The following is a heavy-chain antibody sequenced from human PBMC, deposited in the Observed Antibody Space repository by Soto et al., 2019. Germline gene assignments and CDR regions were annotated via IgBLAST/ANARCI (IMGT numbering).Heavy chain of an antibody. D-gene: IGHD6-13*01. Sequence: PGGSLRLSSTASGFTFGDYARSGVRQAPGKGLEWISFIRNKAYRGTTKYAASVRGRFTISRDDSKSIAYLQMNSLKTEDTAVYYCTRGYMDLNDYWGQGTMVTVSS. J-gene: IGHJ4*02. V-gene: IGHV3-49*04. CDR2: IRNKAYRGTT. CDR3: TRGYMDLNDY. CDR1: GFTFGDYA.